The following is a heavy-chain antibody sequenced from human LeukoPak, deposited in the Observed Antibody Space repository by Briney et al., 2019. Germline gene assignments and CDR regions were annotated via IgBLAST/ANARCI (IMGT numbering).Heavy chain of an antibody. CDR2: ISSSGGST. D-gene: IGHD4-17*01. V-gene: IGHV3-23*01. CDR1: GFTFSSYA. Sequence: GSLRLSCAVSGFTFSSYAMSWVRQAPGKGLEWVSAISSSGGSTYYADSVTGRFTISRDNSKNTLYLHMNSLRAEDTAVYYCAKDGNYGDYGSFDYWGQGTLVPVSS. J-gene: IGHJ4*02. CDR3: AKDGNYGDYGSFDY.